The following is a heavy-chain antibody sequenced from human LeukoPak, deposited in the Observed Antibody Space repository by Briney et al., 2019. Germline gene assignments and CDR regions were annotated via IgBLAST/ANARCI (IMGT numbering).Heavy chain of an antibody. CDR1: GGSISSYH. V-gene: IGHV4-59*01. CDR3: TRSLGVVIHGGMDV. J-gene: IGHJ6*02. D-gene: IGHD3-3*01. Sequence: SETLSLACTVSGGSISSYHWSWIRQPPGKGLEWIGHIYYTGSTNYNPSLKSRVTISLDTSKNQFSLKLSSVTAADTAVYYCTRSLGVVIHGGMDVWGQGTTVTVSS. CDR2: IYYTGST.